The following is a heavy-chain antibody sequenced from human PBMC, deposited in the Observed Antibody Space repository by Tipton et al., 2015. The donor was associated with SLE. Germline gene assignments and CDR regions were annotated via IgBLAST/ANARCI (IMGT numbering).Heavy chain of an antibody. D-gene: IGHD6-6*01. CDR1: GGSISSYY. CDR2: IYHSGST. V-gene: IGHV4-39*07. J-gene: IGHJ6*02. Sequence: LRLSCTVSGGSISSYYWGWIRQPPGKGLEWIGSIYHSGSTYYNPSLKSRVTISVDTSKNQFSLKLSSVTAADTAVYYCARDRSPSGYSSSSWTGMDVWGQGTTVTVS. CDR3: ARDRSPSGYSSSSWTGMDV.